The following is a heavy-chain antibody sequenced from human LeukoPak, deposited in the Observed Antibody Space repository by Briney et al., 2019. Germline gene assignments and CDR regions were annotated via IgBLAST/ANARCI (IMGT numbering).Heavy chain of an antibody. D-gene: IGHD4-17*01. CDR3: AKSGGAVTTTFDY. V-gene: IGHV3-66*01. CDR1: GFTVSSNY. J-gene: IGHJ4*02. Sequence: PGGSLRLSCAASGFTVSSNYMSWVRQAPGKGLEWVSVIYSGGSTYYADSVKGRFTISRDNSKNTLYLQMNSLRAEDTAVYYCAKSGGAVTTTFDYWGQGTLVTVSS. CDR2: IYSGGST.